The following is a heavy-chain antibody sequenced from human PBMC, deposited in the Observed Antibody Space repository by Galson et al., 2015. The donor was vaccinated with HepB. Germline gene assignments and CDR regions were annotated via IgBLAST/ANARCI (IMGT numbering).Heavy chain of an antibody. Sequence: SETLSLTCAVYDGSLSGYHWSWIRQPPGKGLEWIGEINHSGSTNYNPSLKSRVTISVDTSKDHFSLKLSSVTAADTAVYYCASSSRARGYGSGSYYHWGQGTLVTVSS. CDR3: ASSSRARGYGSGSYYH. D-gene: IGHD3-10*01. CDR2: INHSGST. CDR1: DGSLSGYH. V-gene: IGHV4-34*01. J-gene: IGHJ4*02.